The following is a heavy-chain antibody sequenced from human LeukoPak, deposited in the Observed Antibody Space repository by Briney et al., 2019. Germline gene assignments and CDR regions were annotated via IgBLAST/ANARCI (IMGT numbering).Heavy chain of an antibody. V-gene: IGHV4-39*01. CDR3: ASQSYGSGTVVFDY. Sequence: SYTLSLTCTVSGGSISSSSYYWGWIRQPPGKGLEWIGGNYYSGSTYYNPSLKSRVTISVDTSKSQFSLKLSSVTAADTAVYCCASQSYGSGTVVFDYWGQGTLVTVSS. J-gene: IGHJ4*02. D-gene: IGHD3-10*01. CDR2: NYYSGST. CDR1: GGSISSSSYY.